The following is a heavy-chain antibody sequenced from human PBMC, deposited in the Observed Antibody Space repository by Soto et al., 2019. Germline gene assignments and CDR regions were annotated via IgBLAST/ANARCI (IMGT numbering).Heavy chain of an antibody. D-gene: IGHD3-3*01. CDR2: INPNSGGT. V-gene: IGHV1-2*04. Sequence: ASVKVSCKASGYTFTGYYMHWVRQAPGQGLEWMGWINPNSGGTNYAQKFQGWVTMTRDTSISTAYMELSRLRSDDTAVYYCARDPSITIFGVVILNYGMDVWGQGTPVTVYS. CDR1: GYTFTGYY. J-gene: IGHJ6*02. CDR3: ARDPSITIFGVVILNYGMDV.